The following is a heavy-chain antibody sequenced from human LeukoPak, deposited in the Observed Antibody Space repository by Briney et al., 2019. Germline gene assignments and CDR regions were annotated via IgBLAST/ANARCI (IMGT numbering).Heavy chain of an antibody. CDR2: IWYDGSNK. D-gene: IGHD4-17*01. V-gene: IGHV3-33*01. Sequence: PGRSLRPSCAASGFSFSNYDMHWVRQAPGKGLEWVAVIWYDGSNKYYADSVKGRFTISRDNSKNTLYLQMNSLRVEDTAVYYCARGDPTVTTKQNLDYWGQGTLVTVSS. CDR3: ARGDPTVTTKQNLDY. CDR1: GFSFSNYD. J-gene: IGHJ4*02.